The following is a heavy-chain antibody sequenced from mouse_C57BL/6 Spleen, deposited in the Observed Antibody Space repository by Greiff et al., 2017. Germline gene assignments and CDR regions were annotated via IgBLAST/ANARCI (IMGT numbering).Heavy chain of an antibody. Sequence: EVMLVESGGDLVKPGGSLKLSCAASGFTFSSYGMSWVRQTPDKRLEWVATISSGGSYTYYPDSVKGRFTISRDNAKNTLYLQMSSLKSEDTAMYYCARPPYYDYDRYYYAMDYWGQGTSVTVSS. V-gene: IGHV5-6*01. J-gene: IGHJ4*01. CDR2: ISSGGSYT. D-gene: IGHD2-4*01. CDR1: GFTFSSYG. CDR3: ARPPYYDYDRYYYAMDY.